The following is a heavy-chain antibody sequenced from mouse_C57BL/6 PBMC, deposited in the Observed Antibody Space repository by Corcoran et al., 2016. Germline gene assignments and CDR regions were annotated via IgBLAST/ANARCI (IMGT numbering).Heavy chain of an antibody. CDR1: GYTFTDYY. CDR2: INPNNGGT. V-gene: IGHV1-26*01. Sequence: EVQLQQSGPELVKPGASVKISCKASGYTFTDYYMNWVKQSHGKSLEWIGDINPNNGGTSYNQKFKGKATLIIDKSSSTAYMELRSLTSEDSAVYYCARPGTGFAYWGQGTLVTVSA. J-gene: IGHJ3*01. D-gene: IGHD3-3*01. CDR3: ARPGTGFAY.